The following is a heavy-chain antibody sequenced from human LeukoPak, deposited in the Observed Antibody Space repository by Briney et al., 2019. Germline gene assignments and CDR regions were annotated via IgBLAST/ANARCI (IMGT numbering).Heavy chain of an antibody. Sequence: GGSLRLSCAASGFTFSSYWMSWVRQAPGKGLEWVANIKQDGSEKYYVDSVKGRFTISRDNTNTSMYLKMNSLRAEDTAVYYCARVFRGIAVAGTFDYWGQGTLVTVSS. J-gene: IGHJ4*02. D-gene: IGHD6-19*01. V-gene: IGHV3-7*01. CDR2: IKQDGSEK. CDR1: GFTFSSYW. CDR3: ARVFRGIAVAGTFDY.